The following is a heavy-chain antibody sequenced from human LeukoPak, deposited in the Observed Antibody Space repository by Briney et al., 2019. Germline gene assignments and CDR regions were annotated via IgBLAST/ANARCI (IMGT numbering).Heavy chain of an antibody. CDR2: INPSADSA. CDR3: ARAGYDSTWYFFDY. Sequence: ASVNVSCKTSGYSFTNYYVHWVRQAPGQGLEWLGIINPSADSASYAQKFQGRVTVTRDTSTSTVYMELSSLRSEDTAVYYCARAGYDSTWYFFDYWGQGALVTVSS. D-gene: IGHD6-13*01. V-gene: IGHV1-46*01. CDR1: GYSFTNYY. J-gene: IGHJ4*02.